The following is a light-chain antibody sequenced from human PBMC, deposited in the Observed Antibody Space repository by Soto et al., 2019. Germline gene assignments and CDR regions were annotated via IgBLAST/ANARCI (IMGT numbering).Light chain of an antibody. CDR3: QQRYNWPVT. V-gene: IGKV3-11*01. J-gene: IGKJ5*01. CDR1: QSIANY. CDR2: SAS. Sequence: EIVLTQSPATLSLSPGERATLSCRASQSIANYLGWYQQKPGQAPRLLIYSASNRATGIPPRFSGSGSGTDFTLTISSLEPEDFSVYYCQQRYNWPVTFGQGTRLEMK.